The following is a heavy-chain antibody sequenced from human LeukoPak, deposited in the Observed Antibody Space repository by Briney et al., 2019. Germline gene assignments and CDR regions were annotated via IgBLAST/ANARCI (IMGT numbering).Heavy chain of an antibody. CDR2: INSDGSST. Sequence: PGGSLRLSCAASGFTFSSYWMHWVRHAPGKGLVWVSRINSDGSSTSYADSVKGRFTISRDNAKNTLYLQMNSLRAEDTAVYYCARAITMVRGEPYYYMDVWGKGTTVTVSS. J-gene: IGHJ6*03. D-gene: IGHD3-10*01. CDR1: GFTFSSYW. CDR3: ARAITMVRGEPYYYMDV. V-gene: IGHV3-74*01.